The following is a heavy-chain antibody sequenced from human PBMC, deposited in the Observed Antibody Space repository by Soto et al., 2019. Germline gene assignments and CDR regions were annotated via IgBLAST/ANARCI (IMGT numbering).Heavy chain of an antibody. J-gene: IGHJ4*02. D-gene: IGHD6-13*01. CDR1: GYTLSDYT. CDR2: IHAGNGNT. CDR3: ARGRGTTWFFFDY. Sequence: QVQFVQSGAEVRKPGASVKISCTASGYTLSDYTLHWLRQAPGQRLEWVAYIHAGNGNTKSSQNFQGRVTVTSDTSASTAYMELSSLTSGDTAVYYCARGRGTTWFFFDYWGPGTLVTVSS. V-gene: IGHV1-3*01.